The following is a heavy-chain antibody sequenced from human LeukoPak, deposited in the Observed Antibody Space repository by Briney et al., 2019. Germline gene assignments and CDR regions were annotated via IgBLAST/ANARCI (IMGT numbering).Heavy chain of an antibody. CDR2: IGTAGDT. J-gene: IGHJ2*01. Sequence: TGGSLSLSFEAPELPFSSYALPWSRKATGKVLEWASAIGTAGDTYYPGSVKGRFTISRENAKNSLYLQMNSLRAGDTAVYYCARQGAVAGSYWYFDLWGRGTLVTVSS. V-gene: IGHV3-13*01. D-gene: IGHD6-19*01. CDR1: ELPFSSYA. CDR3: ARQGAVAGSYWYFDL.